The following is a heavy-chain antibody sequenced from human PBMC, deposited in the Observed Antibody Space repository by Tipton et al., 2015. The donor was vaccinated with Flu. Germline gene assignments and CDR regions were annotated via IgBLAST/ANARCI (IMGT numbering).Heavy chain of an antibody. V-gene: IGHV4-39*07. CDR2: IYYSGST. CDR1: GGSISSSSYY. Sequence: TLSLTCTVSGGSISSSSYYWGWIRQPPGKGLEWIGSIYYSGSTYYNPSLKSRVTISVDTSKNQFSLKLSSVTAADMAVYYCARVSPGVESWFDPWGQGTLVTVSS. CDR3: ARVSPGVESWFDP. J-gene: IGHJ5*02. D-gene: IGHD3-3*01.